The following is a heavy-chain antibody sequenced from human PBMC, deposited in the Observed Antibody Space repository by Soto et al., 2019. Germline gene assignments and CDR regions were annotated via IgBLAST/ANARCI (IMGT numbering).Heavy chain of an antibody. CDR1: GYTFTGYY. CDR2: INPNSGGP. D-gene: IGHD6-19*01. V-gene: IGHV1-2*04. Sequence: ASVKVSCKASGYTFTGYYMHWVRQAPGKGLEWMGWINPNSGGPNYAQKLQGWVTMTRDTSFSTAYMVLGRLRYVATAVYSGPRGLADPSSCWKSYDMGVWGEGATVT. J-gene: IGHJ6*03. CDR3: PRGLADPSSCWKSYDMGV.